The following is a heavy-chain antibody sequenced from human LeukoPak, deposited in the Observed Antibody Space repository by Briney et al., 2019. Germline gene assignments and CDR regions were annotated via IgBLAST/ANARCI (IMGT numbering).Heavy chain of an antibody. CDR1: GGSFSGYY. CDR2: INHSGST. CDR3: ASLDDYYGSGSHGNFDY. D-gene: IGHD3-10*01. J-gene: IGHJ4*02. Sequence: SETLSLTCAVYGGSFSGYYWSWIRQPPGKGLEWIGEINHSGSTNYNPSLKSRVTISVDTSKNQFSLKLSSVTAADTAVYYCASLDDYYGSGSHGNFDYWGQGTLVTVSS. V-gene: IGHV4-34*01.